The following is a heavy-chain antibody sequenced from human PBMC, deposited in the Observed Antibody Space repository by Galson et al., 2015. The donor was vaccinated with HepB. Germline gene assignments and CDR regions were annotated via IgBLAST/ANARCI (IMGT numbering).Heavy chain of an antibody. CDR3: ASLTTATNGIDP. Sequence: SVKVSCKASGGTFSGYVIHWVRQAPGQGLEWTGRIIPSFDRTNNAQKFEGRVTITADKSTNTVYLELSSLTSGDTAVYYCASLTTATNGIDPWGQGTLVTVSS. CDR2: IIPSFDRT. V-gene: IGHV1-69*04. CDR1: GGTFSGYV. D-gene: IGHD4-17*01. J-gene: IGHJ5*02.